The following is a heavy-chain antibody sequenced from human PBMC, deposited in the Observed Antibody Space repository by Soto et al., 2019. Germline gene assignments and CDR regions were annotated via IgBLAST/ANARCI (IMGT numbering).Heavy chain of an antibody. Sequence: PSETLSITCTVSGGSISSYYWSWIRQPPGKGLEWIGYIYYSGRTNYNPSLKSRVTISVDTSKNQFSLKLSSVTAADTAVYYCARTTHYGSGIIWFDPWGQGTLVTVSS. CDR3: ARTTHYGSGIIWFDP. J-gene: IGHJ5*02. CDR2: IYYSGRT. V-gene: IGHV4-59*08. CDR1: GGSISSYY. D-gene: IGHD3-10*01.